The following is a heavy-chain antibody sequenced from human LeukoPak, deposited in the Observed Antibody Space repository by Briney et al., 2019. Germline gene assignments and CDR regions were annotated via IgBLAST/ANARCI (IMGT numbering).Heavy chain of an antibody. CDR1: GGSISSSSYY. D-gene: IGHD5-12*01. Sequence: SETLSLTCTVSGGSISSSSYYWGWIRQPPGTGLEWIGSIYYSGSTYYNPSLKSRVTISVDTSKNQFSLKLSSVTAADTAVYYCARALPYSGYERNWFDPWGQGTLVTVSS. V-gene: IGHV4-39*01. CDR3: ARALPYSGYERNWFDP. CDR2: IYYSGST. J-gene: IGHJ5*02.